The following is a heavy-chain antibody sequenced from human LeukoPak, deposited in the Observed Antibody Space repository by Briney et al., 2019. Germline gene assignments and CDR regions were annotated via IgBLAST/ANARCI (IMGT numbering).Heavy chain of an antibody. CDR2: INPSGGST. CDR3: AGVGLESAAAGTFDY. Sequence: GASVKVSCKASGYTFTSYYMHWVRQAPGQGLEWMGIINPSGGSTSYAQKFQGRVTMTRDMSTSTVYMELSSLRSEDTAVYYCAGVGLESAAAGTFDYWGQGTLVTVSS. J-gene: IGHJ4*02. CDR1: GYTFTSYY. V-gene: IGHV1-46*01. D-gene: IGHD6-13*01.